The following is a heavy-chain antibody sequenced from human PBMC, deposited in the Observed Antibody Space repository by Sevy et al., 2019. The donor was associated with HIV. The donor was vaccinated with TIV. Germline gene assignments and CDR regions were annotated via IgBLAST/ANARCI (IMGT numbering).Heavy chain of an antibody. J-gene: IGHJ6*03. Sequence: SETLSLTCTVSGGSISSSSYYWGWIRQPPGKGLDWIGSIYYSGSTYYNPSLKSRVTISVDTSKNQFSLKLSSVTAADTAVYYCASKTPSGTSSSWYSEYYYYMDVWGKGTTVTVSS. CDR1: GGSISSSSYY. CDR2: IYYSGST. V-gene: IGHV4-39*01. D-gene: IGHD6-13*01. CDR3: ASKTPSGTSSSWYSEYYYYMDV.